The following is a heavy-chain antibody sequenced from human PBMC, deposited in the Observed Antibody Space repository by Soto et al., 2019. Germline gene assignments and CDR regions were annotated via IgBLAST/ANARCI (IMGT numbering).Heavy chain of an antibody. J-gene: IGHJ5*02. V-gene: IGHV4-34*01. CDR3: ARGQVVVVPAAIRAGVFNWFDP. CDR2: INHSGST. CDR1: GGSFSCYY. D-gene: IGHD2-2*01. Sequence: PSETLSLTCAVYGGSFSCYYWSWIRQPPGKGLEWIGEINHSGSTNYNPSLKSRVTISVDTSKNQFSLELSSVTAADTAVYYCARGQVVVVPAAIRAGVFNWFDPWGQGTLVTVSS.